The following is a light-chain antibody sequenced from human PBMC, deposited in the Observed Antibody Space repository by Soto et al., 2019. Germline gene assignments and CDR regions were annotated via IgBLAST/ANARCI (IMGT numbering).Light chain of an antibody. CDR1: SGHSSYA. CDR2: LNSDGSH. CDR3: QTWGTGPWV. J-gene: IGLJ3*02. V-gene: IGLV4-69*01. Sequence: QLVLTQSPSASASLGASDKLTCTLSSGHSSYAIAWHQQQPEKGPRYLMKLNSDGSHSKGDGIPDRFSGSSSGAERYLTISSLQSEDEADYYCQTWGTGPWVFGGGTKLTVL.